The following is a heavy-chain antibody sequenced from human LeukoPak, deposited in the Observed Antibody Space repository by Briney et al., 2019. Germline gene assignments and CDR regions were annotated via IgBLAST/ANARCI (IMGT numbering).Heavy chain of an antibody. CDR1: GGTFSSYA. V-gene: IGHV1-69*13. Sequence: SVKVSCKASGGTFSSYAISWVRQAPGRGLEWMGGIIPIFGTANYAQKFQGRVTITADESTSTAYMELSSLRSEDTAVYYCASGSSSTRGGDYWGQGTLVTVSS. CDR2: IIPIFGTA. CDR3: ASGSSSTRGGDY. J-gene: IGHJ4*02. D-gene: IGHD6-6*01.